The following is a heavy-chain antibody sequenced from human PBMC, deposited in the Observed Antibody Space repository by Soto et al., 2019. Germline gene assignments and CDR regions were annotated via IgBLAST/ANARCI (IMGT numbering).Heavy chain of an antibody. D-gene: IGHD3-3*01. CDR1: GFSLSTSGVG. J-gene: IGHJ4*02. CDR3: AHSTYYDPSDY. CDR2: IYWDDDK. Sequence: QITLKESGPTLVKPTQTLTLTCTFSGFSLSTSGVGVGWIRQPPGKALEWLALIYWDDDKRYSPSLKSRLTITRDTSKNPVVLTITNMDPVDTATYYCAHSTYYDPSDYWGQGTLVTVSS. V-gene: IGHV2-5*02.